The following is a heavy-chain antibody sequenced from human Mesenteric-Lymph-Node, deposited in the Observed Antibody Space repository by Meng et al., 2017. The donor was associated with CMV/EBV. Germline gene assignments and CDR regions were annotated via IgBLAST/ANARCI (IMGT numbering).Heavy chain of an antibody. CDR2: IYPGDSDT. Sequence: KVSCKGSGYSFTSYWIGWVRQMPGKGLEWMGIIYPGDSDTRYSPSFQGQVTISADKSISAAYLQWSSLKASDTAMYYCARAYYDFWSAYSTKAFDIWGQETMVTVSS. D-gene: IGHD3-3*01. V-gene: IGHV5-51*01. CDR3: ARAYYDFWSAYSTKAFDI. CDR1: GYSFTSYW. J-gene: IGHJ3*02.